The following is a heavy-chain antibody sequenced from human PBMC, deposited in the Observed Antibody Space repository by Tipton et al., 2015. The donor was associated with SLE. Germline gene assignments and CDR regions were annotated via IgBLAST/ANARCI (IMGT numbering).Heavy chain of an antibody. CDR1: GGSMTNFY. D-gene: IGHD3-3*01. CDR3: ARALVDYDFWND. Sequence: TLSLTCTVSGGSMTNFYWSWIRQPQGKGLEWIGYMFYSGSTDYNPSLKSRVTISGDTSKNQFSMRLNSVTAADAAVYYCARALVDYDFWNDWGQGTLVTVSS. CDR2: MFYSGST. V-gene: IGHV4-59*01. J-gene: IGHJ4*02.